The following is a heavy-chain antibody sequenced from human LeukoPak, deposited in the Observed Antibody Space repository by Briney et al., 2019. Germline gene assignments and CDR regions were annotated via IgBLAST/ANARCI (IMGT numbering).Heavy chain of an antibody. Sequence: SETLSFTGTGSGCSINSYCWSWIRQPPGKGRVGIGYIYSSGSTTSNTSLKSRVTISVDKSKTQFSRNLSSVNAAATAVYYCAIAHSVYWYFDLWGRGTLVTVSS. D-gene: IGHD2-21*01. CDR3: AIAHSVYWYFDL. CDR1: GCSINSYC. V-gene: IGHV4-59*01. J-gene: IGHJ2*01. CDR2: IYSSGST.